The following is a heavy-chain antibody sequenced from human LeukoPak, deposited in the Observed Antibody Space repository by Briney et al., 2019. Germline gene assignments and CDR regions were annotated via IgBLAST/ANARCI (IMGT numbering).Heavy chain of an antibody. Sequence: ASVKVSCKTSGYNFNTYGINWVRQAPGQGLEWMGWISGYNGNTNYTQNLQDRVTMTTGTSTGTAYMELRSLRYDDTAMYYCARDRGNSYGGFRIDAFDIWGQGTMLTVS. CDR1: GYNFNTYG. CDR3: ARDRGNSYGGFRIDAFDI. CDR2: ISGYNGNT. D-gene: IGHD5-18*01. J-gene: IGHJ3*02. V-gene: IGHV1-18*01.